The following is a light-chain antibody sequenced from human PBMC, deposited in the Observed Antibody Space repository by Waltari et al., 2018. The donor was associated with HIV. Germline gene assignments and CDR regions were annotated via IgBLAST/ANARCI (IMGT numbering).Light chain of an antibody. CDR1: SSNVGASY. CDR3: ATWDTRLTTVL. V-gene: IGLV1-51*01. Sequence: QSVLTQPPSVSAAPGQKVTISCSGGSSNVGASYVSWYQRLPGTAPKLLIFDYAQRPSGIPDRFSGSKSGTSATLGITGLQTGDEADYYCATWDTRLTTVLFGGGTKLTVL. J-gene: IGLJ2*01. CDR2: DYA.